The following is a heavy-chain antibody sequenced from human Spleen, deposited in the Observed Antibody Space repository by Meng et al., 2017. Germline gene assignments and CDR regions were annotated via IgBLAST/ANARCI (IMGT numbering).Heavy chain of an antibody. J-gene: IGHJ6*02. CDR3: ASAQYIGAPGTTAYFQYGMDV. CDR2: INPKSGDT. D-gene: IGHD1/OR15-1a*01. Sequence: ASVKVSCKASGYTFTSYDINWVRQATGQGLEWMGRINPKSGDTHYAQRFQGRVTMTGDTSISTAYMELSGLRSDDTAMYYCASAQYIGAPGTTAYFQYGMDVWGQGTTVTVSS. V-gene: IGHV1-2*06. CDR1: GYTFTSYD.